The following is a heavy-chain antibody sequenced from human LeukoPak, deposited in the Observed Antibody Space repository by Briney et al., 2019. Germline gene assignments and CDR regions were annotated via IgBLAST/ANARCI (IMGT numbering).Heavy chain of an antibody. D-gene: IGHD1-26*01. CDR1: GGSFSGYY. J-gene: IGHJ6*03. V-gene: IGHV4-34*01. CDR2: INHSGST. CDR3: ARRPSLLRTRAYYYYMDV. Sequence: SETLSLTCAVYGGSFSGYYWSWIRQPPGKGLEWIGEINHSGSTNYNPSLKSRVTISVDTSKNQFSLKLSSATAADTAVYYCARRPSLLRTRAYYYYMDVWGKGTTVTVSS.